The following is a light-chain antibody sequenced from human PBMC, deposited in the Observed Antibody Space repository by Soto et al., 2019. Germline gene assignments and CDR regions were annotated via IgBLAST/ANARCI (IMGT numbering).Light chain of an antibody. CDR2: EVS. CDR3: SSFTSSSTQV. Sequence: QSVLTQPASVSGSPGQSITISCTGTSSDVGGYNYVSWYQQHPGKVPKLMIYEVSNRPSGVVNRFSGSKSGNTASLTISGLQAEDKADYYCSSFTSSSTQVFGTGTKVTVL. CDR1: SSDVGGYNY. V-gene: IGLV2-14*01. J-gene: IGLJ1*01.